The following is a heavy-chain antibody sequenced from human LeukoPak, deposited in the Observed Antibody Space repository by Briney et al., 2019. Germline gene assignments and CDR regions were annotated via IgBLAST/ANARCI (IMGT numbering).Heavy chain of an antibody. Sequence: SVKVSCKASGFTFTSSTIQWVRQARGQRLEWIGWIVVGSGNTNYTQKFQERVIITRDMSTTTVYMELSSLRSEDTAVYYRAGTPWFGELTLDYWGQGTLVTVSS. CDR3: AGTPWFGELTLDY. CDR1: GFTFTSST. V-gene: IGHV1-58*02. D-gene: IGHD3-10*01. CDR2: IVVGSGNT. J-gene: IGHJ4*02.